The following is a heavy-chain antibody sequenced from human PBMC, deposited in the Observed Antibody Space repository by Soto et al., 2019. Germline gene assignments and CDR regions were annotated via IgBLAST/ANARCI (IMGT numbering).Heavy chain of an antibody. J-gene: IGHJ4*02. CDR2: IYYSGST. V-gene: IGHV4-39*01. CDR3: ARHYYGSGSYYNDPGYFDY. D-gene: IGHD3-10*01. CDR1: GGSISSSSYY. Sequence: PSETLSLTCTVSGGSISSSSYYWGWIRQPPGKGLEWIGSIYYSGSTYYNPSLKSRVTISVDTSKNQFSLKLSSVTAADTAVYYCARHYYGSGSYYNDPGYFDYWGQGTLV.